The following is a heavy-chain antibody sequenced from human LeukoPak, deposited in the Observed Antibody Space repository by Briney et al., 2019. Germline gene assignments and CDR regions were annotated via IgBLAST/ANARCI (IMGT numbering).Heavy chain of an antibody. J-gene: IGHJ5*02. CDR3: ARVPAGFGEMFDP. CDR2: INHSGTT. V-gene: IGHV4-34*01. Sequence: PGGSLRLSCAASGFTFSSYSMNWIRQPPGNGLEWIGEINHSGTTNSNPSLKSRVTISLGTSKNHFSLNLTSVTAADTAVYYCARVPAGFGEMFDPWGQGTLVTVSS. CDR1: GFTFSSYS. D-gene: IGHD3-10*01.